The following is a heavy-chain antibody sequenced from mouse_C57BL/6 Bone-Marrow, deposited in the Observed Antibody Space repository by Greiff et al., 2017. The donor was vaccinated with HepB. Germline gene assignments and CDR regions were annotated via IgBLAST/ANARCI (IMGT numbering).Heavy chain of an antibody. CDR1: GFTFSSYG. J-gene: IGHJ3*01. Sequence: EVMLVESGGDLVKPGGSLKLSCAASGFTFSSYGMSWVRQTPDKRLEWVATISSDGSYTYYPDSVKGRFTISRDNAKNTLYLQMSSLKSEDTAMYYCARGITRGFAYWGQGTLVTVSA. CDR2: ISSDGSYT. CDR3: ARGITRGFAY. D-gene: IGHD1-1*01. V-gene: IGHV5-6*01.